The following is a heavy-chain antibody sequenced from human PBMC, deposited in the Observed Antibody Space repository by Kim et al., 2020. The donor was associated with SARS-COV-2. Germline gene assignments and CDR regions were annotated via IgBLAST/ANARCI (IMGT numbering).Heavy chain of an antibody. CDR2: IYYTGST. D-gene: IGHD1-26*01. Sequence: SETLSLTCTVSRGSISSSSYYWGWIRQPPGKGLEWIGSIYYTGSTYYNPSLKTRVTVSRDTSNNHFSLRLSSVTAADTAMYYSVKHLVGANPGFYYGMDVWGQGTTFTVS. J-gene: IGHJ6*02. CDR1: RGSISSSSYY. V-gene: IGHV4-39*07. CDR3: VKHLVGANPGFYYGMDV.